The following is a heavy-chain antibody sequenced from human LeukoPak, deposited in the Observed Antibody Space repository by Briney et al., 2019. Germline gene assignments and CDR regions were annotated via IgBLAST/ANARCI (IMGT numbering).Heavy chain of an antibody. CDR3: AKSGDYLWDY. Sequence: PSQTLSLTCAVSGGSISTNNWWSWVRQPPGKGLEWVGEIYHTGSTNYSPSLRSRVTMSIDKSNNQFSLNLNSVTAADTAVYYCAKSGDYLWDYWGQGTLVTVSS. CDR1: GGSISTNNW. CDR2: IYHTGST. J-gene: IGHJ4*02. D-gene: IGHD3-16*01. V-gene: IGHV4-4*02.